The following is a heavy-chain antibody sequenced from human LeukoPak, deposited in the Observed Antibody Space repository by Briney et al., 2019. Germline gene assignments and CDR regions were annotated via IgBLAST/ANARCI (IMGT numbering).Heavy chain of an antibody. CDR2: ISSSSTTI. CDR3: AMYYYDSSGYALG. CDR1: GFTFSSYS. V-gene: IGHV3-48*04. Sequence: PGGSLRLSCAASGFTFSSYSMNWVRQAPGKGLEWVSYISSSSTTIYYADSVKGRFTISRDNAKNSLYLQMNSLRAEDTAVYYCAMYYYDSSGYALGWGQGTLVTVSS. D-gene: IGHD3-22*01. J-gene: IGHJ4*02.